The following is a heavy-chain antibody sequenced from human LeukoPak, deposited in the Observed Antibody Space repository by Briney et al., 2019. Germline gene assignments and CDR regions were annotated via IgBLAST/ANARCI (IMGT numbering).Heavy chain of an antibody. CDR2: FSYSGGA. D-gene: IGHD3-22*01. CDR3: ARVKDTSGYFYFFDY. V-gene: IGHV4-59*01. Sequence: SETLSLTCTVSGGSFSSYYWSWIRQPPGKGLEWIGYFSYSGGANYNPSLKSRVTISLDTSRNQFSLKLTSVTAADTAVYYCARVKDTSGYFYFFDYWGQGTRVTVSS. J-gene: IGHJ4*02. CDR1: GGSFSSYY.